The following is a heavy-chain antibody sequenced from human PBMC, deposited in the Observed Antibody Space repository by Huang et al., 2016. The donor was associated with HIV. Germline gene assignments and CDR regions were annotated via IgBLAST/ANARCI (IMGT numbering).Heavy chain of an antibody. Sequence: QVQLVESGGGVVQPGTSLRLSCAASGFTFSNYAMNWVRQAPGKVLGGVAVITNEGSTKYYSDSVKGRFTISRDNSKNTVYLQMNSLRAEDTAVYYCARSEPSRYYFDYWGQGTLVTVSS. CDR2: ITNEGSTK. CDR3: ARSEPSRYYFDY. V-gene: IGHV3-30-3*01. CDR1: GFTFSNYA. J-gene: IGHJ4*02.